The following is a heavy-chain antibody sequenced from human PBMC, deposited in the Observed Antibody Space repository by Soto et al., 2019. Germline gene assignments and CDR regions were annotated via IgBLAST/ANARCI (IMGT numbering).Heavy chain of an antibody. CDR2: IYYSGRT. Sequence: VQLQESGPGLVKPSQTLSLTCTVSGGSISSGGYFWSWIRQHPGKGLEWIGNIYYSGRTNYNPSLESRVAISVDTSKNQFTLKVSSVTAADTATYYCARFAKEENPKVEPWYAFDFWGQGTLVTVSS. CDR1: GGSISSGGYF. V-gene: IGHV4-31*03. D-gene: IGHD6-13*01. J-gene: IGHJ4*02. CDR3: ARFAKEENPKVEPWYAFDF.